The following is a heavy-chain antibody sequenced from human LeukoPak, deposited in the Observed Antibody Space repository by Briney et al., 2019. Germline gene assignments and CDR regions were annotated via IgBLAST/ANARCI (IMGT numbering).Heavy chain of an antibody. CDR2: INHSGRT. CDR3: ARQNYGAAPLRY. D-gene: IGHD4/OR15-4a*01. CDR1: GFTFGDYA. V-gene: IGHV4-34*01. J-gene: IGHJ4*02. Sequence: GSLRLSCTASGFTFGDYAMSWIRQPPGKGLEWIGEINHSGRTNYNPSLKSRVTISVDTSKNQFSLKLSSVTAADTAVYYCARQNYGAAPLRYWGQGTLVTVSS.